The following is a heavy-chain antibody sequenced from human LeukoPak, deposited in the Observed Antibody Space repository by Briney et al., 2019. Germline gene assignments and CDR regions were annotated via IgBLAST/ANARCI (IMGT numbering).Heavy chain of an antibody. D-gene: IGHD2-21*01. Sequence: AGGSLRLSCAASGFTFSSYDIHWVRQATGKGLEWVSAIGTAGDTYYPGSVKGRFTISRENAKNSLYLQMNSLRAEDTAVYYCARNFVSGSLGYFDLWGRGTLVTVSS. CDR2: IGTAGDT. V-gene: IGHV3-13*01. J-gene: IGHJ2*01. CDR1: GFTFSSYD. CDR3: ARNFVSGSLGYFDL.